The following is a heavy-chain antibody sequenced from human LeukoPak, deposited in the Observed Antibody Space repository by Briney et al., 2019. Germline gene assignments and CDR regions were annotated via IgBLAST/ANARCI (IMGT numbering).Heavy chain of an antibody. CDR1: GFSFSTYA. J-gene: IGHJ4*02. D-gene: IGHD2-15*01. Sequence: GGSLRLSCATAGFSFSTYAMNSVRHAPGKGLEWVSAISGSGDATYYADSVKGRFTISRDNSKSSLSLQMNSLRNDDTAVYYCARGYCSGGSCSNSYWGQGTLVTVSS. CDR2: ISGSGDAT. CDR3: ARGYCSGGSCSNSY. V-gene: IGHV3-23*01.